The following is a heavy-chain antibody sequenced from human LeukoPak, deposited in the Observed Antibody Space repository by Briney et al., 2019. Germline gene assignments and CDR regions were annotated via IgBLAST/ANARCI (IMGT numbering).Heavy chain of an antibody. Sequence: SVKVSCQASGGTFSIHGFSWVRQAPGQGLEWMGRLIPDLGSANYAQKFQGRVTITADKFTTTAYMELSSLRSEDTAVYYCARVASVDGDVDYWGQGTPVTVSS. CDR3: ARVASVDGDVDY. CDR2: LIPDLGSA. CDR1: GGTFSIHG. J-gene: IGHJ4*02. V-gene: IGHV1-69*04. D-gene: IGHD4-17*01.